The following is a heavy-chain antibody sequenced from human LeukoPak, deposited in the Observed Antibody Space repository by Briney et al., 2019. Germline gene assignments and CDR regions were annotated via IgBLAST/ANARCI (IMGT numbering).Heavy chain of an antibody. CDR1: GFTVSSNY. J-gene: IGHJ6*03. V-gene: IGHV3-53*01. CDR2: IYSGGST. D-gene: IGHD3-10*01. CDR3: ASGSGSYRTPYYYMDV. Sequence: GGSLRLSCAASGFTVSSNYMSWVRQAPGKGLEWVSVIYSGGSTYYADSVKGRFTITRDNSKNTLYLQMNSLRAEDTAVYYCASGSGSYRTPYYYMDVWGTGTTVTVSS.